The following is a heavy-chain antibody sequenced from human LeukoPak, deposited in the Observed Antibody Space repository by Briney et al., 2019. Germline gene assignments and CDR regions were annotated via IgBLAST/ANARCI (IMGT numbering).Heavy chain of an antibody. CDR3: AKAWFGELPNWFDP. Sequence: ETLSLTCTVSGGSISSYYWSWVRQAPGKGLEWVSAISGSGGSTYYVDSVKGRFTISRDNSKNTLYLQMNSLRAEDTAVYYCAKAWFGELPNWFDPWGQGTLVTVSS. CDR1: GGSISSYY. V-gene: IGHV3-23*01. D-gene: IGHD3-10*01. J-gene: IGHJ5*02. CDR2: ISGSGGST.